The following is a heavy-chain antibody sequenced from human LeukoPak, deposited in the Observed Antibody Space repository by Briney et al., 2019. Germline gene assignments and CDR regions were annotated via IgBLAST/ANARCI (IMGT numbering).Heavy chain of an antibody. D-gene: IGHD1-26*01. CDR1: GFTFSSYW. Sequence: PGGSLRHSCAASGFTFSSYWIIWVRQAPGKGLEWVANIQQDGSEKYYVDSVKGRFTISRDNAKNSLYLQMNSLRAEDTAVYYCARNPPRYFNWGQGTLVTVSS. V-gene: IGHV3-7*05. CDR2: IQQDGSEK. J-gene: IGHJ4*02. CDR3: ARNPPRYFN.